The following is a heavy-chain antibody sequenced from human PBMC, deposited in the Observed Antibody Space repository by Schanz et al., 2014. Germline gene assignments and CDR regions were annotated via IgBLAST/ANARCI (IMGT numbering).Heavy chain of an antibody. CDR3: ARDRLECGAECYSVEVFEI. CDR2: IIPSLGLA. CDR1: RGTFSSFG. Sequence: VQLEQSGAEVKKPGSSVKVSCKASRGTFSSFGINWVRQAPGQGLEWMGRIIPSLGLAKYEQKFQDKVTITADTSTTTAYMELSGLRSEDTAVYYCARDRLECGAECYSVEVFEIWGQGTLVIVSS. J-gene: IGHJ4*02. D-gene: IGHD2-21*01. V-gene: IGHV1-69*04.